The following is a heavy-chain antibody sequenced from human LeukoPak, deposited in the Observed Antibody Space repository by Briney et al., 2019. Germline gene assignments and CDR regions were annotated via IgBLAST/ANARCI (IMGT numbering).Heavy chain of an antibody. J-gene: IGHJ5*02. CDR3: ARGNVDIVATIELWFDP. Sequence: ASVKVSCKASGYTFTSYAMNWVRQAPGQGLEWMGWINTNTGNPTYAQGFTGRFVFSLDTSVSTAYLQISRLKAEDTAVYYCARGNVDIVATIELWFDPWGQGTLVTVSS. D-gene: IGHD5-12*01. V-gene: IGHV7-4-1*02. CDR2: INTNTGNP. CDR1: GYTFTSYA.